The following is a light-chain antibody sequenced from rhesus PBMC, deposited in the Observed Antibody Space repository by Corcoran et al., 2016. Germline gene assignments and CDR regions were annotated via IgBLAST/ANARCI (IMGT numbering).Light chain of an antibody. J-gene: IGKJ1*01. Sequence: EIVMTQSPATLSLSPGERATLSCRASQSVSSYVAWYQQKPEQAPRLLIYGASSRATGIPDRFSGSGSGPDVTLIISSLEPEDVGVYYCQQYNNWKTFGQGTKVEIK. CDR1: QSVSSY. CDR3: QQYNNWKT. CDR2: GAS. V-gene: IGKV3S9*01.